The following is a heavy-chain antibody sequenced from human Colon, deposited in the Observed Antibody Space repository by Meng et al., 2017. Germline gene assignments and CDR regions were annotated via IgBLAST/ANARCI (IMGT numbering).Heavy chain of an antibody. J-gene: IGHJ5*02. CDR1: SGSLSGYS. V-gene: IGHV4-34*01. CDR2: IEQSGSA. CDR3: ARGLPTMVRGVRNFYNSFDP. D-gene: IGHD3-10*01. Sequence: LRLSCAVHSGSLSGYSWSWIRQPPGKGLEWIGDIEQSGSATYNPSLGSRFTISVDTSKNLFSLRLRSVTAADTAVYYCARGLPTMVRGVRNFYNSFDPWGQGTLVTVSS.